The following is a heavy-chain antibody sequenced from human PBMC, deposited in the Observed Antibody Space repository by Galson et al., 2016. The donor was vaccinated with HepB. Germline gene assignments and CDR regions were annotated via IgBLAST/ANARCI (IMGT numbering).Heavy chain of an antibody. CDR3: ARHESRDGYNPDAFDI. CDR1: GGSFRSVNYY. J-gene: IGHJ3*02. V-gene: IGHV4-39*01. D-gene: IGHD5-24*01. CDR2: IYYTGIP. Sequence: SETLSLTCTVSGGSFRSVNYYWGWIRQSPGKGLEWIATIYYTGIPRYNPSLKSRVIISVDLSKNQFSLKLSSVTAADTAVYFCARHESRDGYNPDAFDIWGQGTMVTVSS.